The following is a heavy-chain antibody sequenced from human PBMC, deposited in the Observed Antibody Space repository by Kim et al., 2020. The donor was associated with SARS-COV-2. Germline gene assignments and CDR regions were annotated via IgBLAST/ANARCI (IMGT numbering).Heavy chain of an antibody. CDR3: ARAPGGMTGTSHFDY. D-gene: IGHD1-7*01. Sequence: GSVKSRITINPDTSKNQFSLQLNSVTPEDTAVYYCARAPGGMTGTSHFDYWGQGTLVTVSS. V-gene: IGHV6-1*01. J-gene: IGHJ4*02.